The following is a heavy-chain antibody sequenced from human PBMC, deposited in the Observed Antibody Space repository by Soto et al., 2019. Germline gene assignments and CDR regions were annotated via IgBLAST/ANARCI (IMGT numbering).Heavy chain of an antibody. CDR2: IDPRNGGT. V-gene: IGHV1-2*02. J-gene: IGHJ4*02. D-gene: IGHD5-18*01. CDR3: ARVLYRNVIHA. Sequence: QVQLVQSGSDVKKPGASFTVSCKASGYIFSDYDIHWVRQAPGQGLEWMGWIDPRNGGTKYAQKFQDRLTMTTDTSTSTAFLDLRRLRLDDTAVFFCARVLYRNVIHAWGQGTLVTVSS. CDR1: GYIFSDYD.